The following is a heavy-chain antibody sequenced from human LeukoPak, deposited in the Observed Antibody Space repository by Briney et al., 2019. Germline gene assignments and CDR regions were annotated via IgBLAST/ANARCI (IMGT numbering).Heavy chain of an antibody. CDR2: MNQDGSRK. Sequence: GGSLRLSCVASGFTFSSSWMSWVRQGPGKGPEWAANMNQDGSRKYYVDSVKGRFTISRDNAKNSLFLQMNGLRDEDTAVYYCTRDSQGSGTYSTDQWGQGTLVTVSS. J-gene: IGHJ4*02. CDR1: GFTFSSSW. V-gene: IGHV3-7*01. D-gene: IGHD3-10*01. CDR3: TRDSQGSGTYSTDQ.